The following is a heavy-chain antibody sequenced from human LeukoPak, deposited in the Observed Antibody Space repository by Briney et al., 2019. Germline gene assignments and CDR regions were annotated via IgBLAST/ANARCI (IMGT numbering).Heavy chain of an antibody. CDR2: IYHSGST. J-gene: IGHJ4*02. V-gene: IGHV4-38-2*02. Sequence: SETLSLTCTVSGYSISSGYYWGWIRRPPGKGLEWIGSIYHSGSTYYNPSLKSRVTISVDTSKNQFSLKLSSVTAADTAVYYCARVVMTTVTTYYFDYWGQGTLVTVSS. CDR1: GYSISSGYY. D-gene: IGHD4-11*01. CDR3: ARVVMTTVTTYYFDY.